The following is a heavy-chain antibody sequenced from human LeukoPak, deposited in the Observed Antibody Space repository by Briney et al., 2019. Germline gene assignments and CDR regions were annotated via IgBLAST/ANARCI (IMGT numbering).Heavy chain of an antibody. Sequence: EWIGEINHSGSTNYNPSLKSRVTISVDTSKNQFSLKLSSVTAADTAVYYCARGIRRGYGYWGQGTLVTVSS. CDR3: ARGIRRGYGY. J-gene: IGHJ4*02. CDR2: INHSGST. V-gene: IGHV4-34*01. D-gene: IGHD5-12*01.